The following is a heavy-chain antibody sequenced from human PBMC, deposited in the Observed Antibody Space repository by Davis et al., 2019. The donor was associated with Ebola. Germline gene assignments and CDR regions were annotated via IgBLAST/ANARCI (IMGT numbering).Heavy chain of an antibody. D-gene: IGHD3-3*02. CDR1: GASIASDY. Sequence: MPSETLSLTCSISGASIASDYWSWIRQPPGKVLDWIGYIYYTGTTNYNPSLKSRVSMSVDTSRNQFSLRLNSVSAADTALYYCARVKISIFGMYSYYHMDVWGTGTTVTVSS. CDR2: IYYTGTT. V-gene: IGHV4-59*01. CDR3: ARVKISIFGMYSYYHMDV. J-gene: IGHJ6*03.